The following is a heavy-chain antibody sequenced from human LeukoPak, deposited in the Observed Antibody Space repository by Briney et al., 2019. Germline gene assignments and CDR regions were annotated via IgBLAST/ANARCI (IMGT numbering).Heavy chain of an antibody. CDR2: ISYDGSNK. D-gene: IGHD6-19*01. V-gene: IGHV3-30-3*01. J-gene: IGHJ4*02. Sequence: GGSLRLSCAAPGFTFSSYAMHWVRQAPGKGLEWVAVISYDGSNKYYADSVKGRFTISRDNSKNTLYLQMNSLRAEDTAVYYCAREGIAVAGYDYWGQGTLVTVSS. CDR3: AREGIAVAGYDY. CDR1: GFTFSSYA.